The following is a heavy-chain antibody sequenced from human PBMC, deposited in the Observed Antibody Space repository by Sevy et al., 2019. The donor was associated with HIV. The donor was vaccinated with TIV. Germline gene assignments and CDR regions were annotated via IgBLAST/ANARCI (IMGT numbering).Heavy chain of an antibody. D-gene: IGHD6-13*01. CDR3: AFRPYTXWYXYYXXX. Sequence: GGSLRLSCAASGFTFSSYAMNWVRQSPGQGLEWVSDISPSGDNTYYADSVKGRFTISRDNSKNTLFLQMNSLRTEDTAVYFCAFRPYTXWYXYYXXXWGRGTLVTVSS. V-gene: IGHV3-23*01. J-gene: IGHJ4*02. CDR1: GFTFSSYA. CDR2: ISPSGDNT.